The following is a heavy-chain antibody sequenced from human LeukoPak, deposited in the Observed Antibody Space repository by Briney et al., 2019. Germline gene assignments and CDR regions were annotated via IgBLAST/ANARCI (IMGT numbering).Heavy chain of an antibody. CDR1: GGSISSNSYY. CDR3: ARASRGHDY. V-gene: IGHV4-39*07. J-gene: IGHJ4*02. CDR2: IYYSGST. Sequence: SETLSLTCTVSGGSISSNSYYWGWIRQPPGKGLKWIGSIYYSGSTYYNPSLKSRVTTSVDTSKNQFSLKLTSVTAADTAVYYCARASRGHDYWGQGTLVTVSS. D-gene: IGHD3-10*01.